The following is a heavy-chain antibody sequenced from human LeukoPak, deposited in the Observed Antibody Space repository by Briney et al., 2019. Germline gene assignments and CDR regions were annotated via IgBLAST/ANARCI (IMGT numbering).Heavy chain of an antibody. J-gene: IGHJ4*02. V-gene: IGHV3-21*01. Sequence: KPGGSLRLSCAASGFTFSSYSMNWVRQAPGKGLELVSSISSSSSNIYYADSVKGRFTISRDNAKNSLYLQMNSLRAEDTAVYYCARGYCSSTSCSFDYWGQGTLVTVSS. CDR3: ARGYCSSTSCSFDY. D-gene: IGHD2-2*01. CDR1: GFTFSSYS. CDR2: ISSSSSNI.